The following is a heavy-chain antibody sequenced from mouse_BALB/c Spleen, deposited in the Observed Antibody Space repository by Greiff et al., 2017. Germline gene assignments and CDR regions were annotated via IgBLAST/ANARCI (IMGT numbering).Heavy chain of an antibody. D-gene: IGHD2-3*01. J-gene: IGHJ3*01. CDR3: ARDDDGYYRAY. Sequence: EVHLVESGGGLVKPGGSLKLSCAASGFTFSSYAMSWVRQTPEKRLEWVASISSGGSTYYPDSVKGRFTISRDNARNILYLQMSSLRSEDTAMYYCARDDDGYYRAYWGQGTLVTVSA. CDR2: ISSGGST. CDR1: GFTFSSYA. V-gene: IGHV5-6-5*01.